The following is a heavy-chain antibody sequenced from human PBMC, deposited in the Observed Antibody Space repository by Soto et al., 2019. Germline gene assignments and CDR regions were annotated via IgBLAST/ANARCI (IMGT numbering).Heavy chain of an antibody. V-gene: IGHV3-30-3*01. CDR1: GFTFSSYA. D-gene: IGHD3-10*01. Sequence: QVQLVESGGGVVQPGRSLRLSCAASGFTFSSYAMHWVRQAPGKGLEWVAVISYDGSNKYYADSVKGRFTISRDNSKNTLYLQMNSLRAEDTAVYYCASRSNYYGAGRSYYYYGMAVWGQGTTVTVSS. J-gene: IGHJ6*02. CDR3: ASRSNYYGAGRSYYYYGMAV. CDR2: ISYDGSNK.